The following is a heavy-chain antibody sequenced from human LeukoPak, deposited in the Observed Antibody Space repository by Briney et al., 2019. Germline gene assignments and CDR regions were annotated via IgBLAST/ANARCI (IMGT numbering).Heavy chain of an antibody. V-gene: IGHV3-48*04. CDR3: AELGITMIGGV. J-gene: IGHJ6*04. CDR1: GFTFSSYS. Sequence: PGGSLRLSCAASGFTFSSYSMNWVRQAPGKGLEWVSYISSIGSTIYYADSVKGRFTISRDNAKNSLYLQMNSLRAEDTAVYYCAELGITMIGGVWGKGTTVTISS. D-gene: IGHD3-10*02. CDR2: ISSIGSTI.